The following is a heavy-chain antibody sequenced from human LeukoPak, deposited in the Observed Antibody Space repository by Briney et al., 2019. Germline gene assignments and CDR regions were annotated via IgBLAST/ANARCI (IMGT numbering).Heavy chain of an antibody. CDR2: ISGSGGST. CDR3: AKEVKGYSSSSGHYYYYYYMDV. V-gene: IGHV3-23*01. Sequence: GGSLRLSCAASGFTFSSYAMSWVRQAPGKGLEWVSAISGSGGSTYYADSVKGRFTISRDNSKNTLYLQMNSLRAEDTAVYYCAKEVKGYSSSSGHYYYYYYMDVWGKGTTVIVSS. D-gene: IGHD6-6*01. J-gene: IGHJ6*03. CDR1: GFTFSSYA.